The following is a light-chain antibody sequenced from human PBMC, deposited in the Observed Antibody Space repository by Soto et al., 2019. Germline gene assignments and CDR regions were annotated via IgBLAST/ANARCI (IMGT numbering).Light chain of an antibody. CDR3: GSWDSSLSAYV. J-gene: IGLJ1*01. V-gene: IGLV1-51*01. CDR1: SSNIGGNS. CDR2: DDN. Sequence: QSVLTQPPSGSAAPGQKVTISCPGSSSNIGGNSVSWYQQLPGTAPKLLIYDDNKRPSGIPDRFSGSTSGTSATLGITGFQTGDEADYYCGSWDSSLSAYVFGTGTKVTVL.